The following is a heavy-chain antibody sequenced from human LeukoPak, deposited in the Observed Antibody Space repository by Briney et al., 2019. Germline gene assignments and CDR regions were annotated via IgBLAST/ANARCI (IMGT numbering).Heavy chain of an antibody. CDR1: GFTFSSYV. CDR3: ARDWVYKIDY. D-gene: IGHD5-24*01. J-gene: IGHJ4*02. CDR2: ISHDGII. Sequence: GGSLRLSCEAAGFTFSSYVMHWVRRTPGKGLVWVSRISHDGIISYADSVKGRFTISRDNAKNTLTLQMNSLRVEDTAVYFCARDWVYKIDYWGRGTLVTVSS. V-gene: IGHV3-74*01.